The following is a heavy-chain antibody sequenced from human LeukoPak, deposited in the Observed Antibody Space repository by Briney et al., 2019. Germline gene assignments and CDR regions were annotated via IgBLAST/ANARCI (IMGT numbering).Heavy chain of an antibody. CDR1: GFTFRNYW. Sequence: GRSLRLSCAASGFTFRNYWMHWVRQAPGKGLEWVSRINKDGSSTDYADSVKGRFTISRDNARNTLYLQMNSLRADDTAVYYCARSYRDYWGQGTLVTVSS. J-gene: IGHJ4*02. D-gene: IGHD2-21*01. CDR3: ARSYRDY. CDR2: INKDGSST. V-gene: IGHV3-74*01.